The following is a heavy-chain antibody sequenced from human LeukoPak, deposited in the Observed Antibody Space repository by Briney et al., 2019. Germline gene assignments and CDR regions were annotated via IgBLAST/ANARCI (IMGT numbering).Heavy chain of an antibody. V-gene: IGHV4-59*12. CDR1: GASINIYY. CDR3: ARGQRGTTVSLFEY. CDR2: IYYSGST. Sequence: SETLSLTCTVSGASINIYYWSWIRQPPGKGLEWIGYIYYSGSTTYNPSLKSRVTMSVDTSKNQFSLQLSSVTPEDTAVYYCARGQRGTTVSLFEYWGQGTLVTVSS. J-gene: IGHJ4*02. D-gene: IGHD4-11*01.